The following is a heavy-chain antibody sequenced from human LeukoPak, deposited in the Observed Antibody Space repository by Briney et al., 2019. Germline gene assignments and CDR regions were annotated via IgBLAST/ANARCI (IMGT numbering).Heavy chain of an antibody. CDR1: GFAFSNYY. CDR2: ISGSGHYT. V-gene: IGHV3-11*06. D-gene: IGHD1-26*01. Sequence: GGSLRLTCAASGFAFSNYYLSWIRQAPGKGLEWLSYISGSGHYTNYADSVKGRFTISRDNAKNSLYLQMNSLRAEDTAVYYCTTTSGELTTDFWGQGTLVTVSS. J-gene: IGHJ4*02. CDR3: TTTSGELTTDF.